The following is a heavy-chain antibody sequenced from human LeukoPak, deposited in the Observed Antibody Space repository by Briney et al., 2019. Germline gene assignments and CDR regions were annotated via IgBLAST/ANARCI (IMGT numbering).Heavy chain of an antibody. Sequence: ASVKVSCKASGYTFTGYYMHWVRQAPGQGLEWMGWINPNSGGTNYAQKFQGRVTMTRDTSISTAYMELSRLRSDDTAVYYCAREGSYYSDSSGYYRTDAFDIWGQGTMVTVSS. CDR3: AREGSYYSDSSGYYRTDAFDI. V-gene: IGHV1-2*02. CDR2: INPNSGGT. CDR1: GYTFTGYY. D-gene: IGHD3-22*01. J-gene: IGHJ3*02.